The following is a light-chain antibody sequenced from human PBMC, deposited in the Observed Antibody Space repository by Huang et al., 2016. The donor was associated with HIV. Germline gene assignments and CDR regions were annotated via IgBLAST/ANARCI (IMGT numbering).Light chain of an antibody. CDR2: GAS. Sequence: IQLTQSPSSLSASIGDTVTITCRASQDISTYLAWYQPNPQKAPKVLIYGASTLQSGVPSRFSCSGSGTDFTLTITNLQSEDFAAYYCQQLNSYPITFGQGTRLDI. J-gene: IGKJ5*01. CDR3: QQLNSYPIT. V-gene: IGKV1-9*01. CDR1: QDISTY.